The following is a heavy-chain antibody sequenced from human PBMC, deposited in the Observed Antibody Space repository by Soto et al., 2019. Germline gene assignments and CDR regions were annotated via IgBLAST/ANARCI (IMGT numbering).Heavy chain of an antibody. D-gene: IGHD3-22*01. V-gene: IGHV4-31*02. Sequence: TVSGGIASTGAYYGNRFRHYKEKGLEWIGYIYYSGNTYYNPSLKSRVTISVDTSKNQFSLRLSSVTAADTAVYYCASFPQYTDSRDYYVSSANFD. CDR1: GGIASTGAYY. J-gene: IGHJ4*01. CDR2: IYYSGNT. CDR3: ASFPQYTDSRDYYVSSANFD.